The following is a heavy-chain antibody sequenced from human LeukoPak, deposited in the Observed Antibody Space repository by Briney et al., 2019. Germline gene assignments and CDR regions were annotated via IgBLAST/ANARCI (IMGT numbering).Heavy chain of an antibody. J-gene: IGHJ2*01. V-gene: IGHV3-9*01. CDR3: AKDRSWADWYFDL. CDR2: ISWNSGSI. D-gene: IGHD1-26*01. CDR1: GFTFDDYA. Sequence: TGGCLRLSCAASGFTFDDYAMHWVRQAPGKGLEWVSGISWNSGSIGYADSVKGRFTISRDNAKNSLYLQMNSLRAEDTALYYCAKDRSWADWYFDLWGRGTLVTVSS.